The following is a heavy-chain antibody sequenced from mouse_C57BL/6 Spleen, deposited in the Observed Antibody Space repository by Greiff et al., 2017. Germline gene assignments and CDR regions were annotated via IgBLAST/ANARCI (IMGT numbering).Heavy chain of an antibody. CDR3: ARGNFLTGTAWFAY. CDR2: ILPGSGST. J-gene: IGHJ3*01. CDR1: GYTFTGYW. D-gene: IGHD4-1*01. V-gene: IGHV1-9*01. Sequence: QVQLKQSGAELMKPGASVKLSCKATGYTFTGYWIEWVKQRPGHGLEWIGEILPGSGSTNYNEKFKGKATFTADTSSNTAYMQLSSLTAEDSAIYYCARGNFLTGTAWFAYWGQGTLVTVSA.